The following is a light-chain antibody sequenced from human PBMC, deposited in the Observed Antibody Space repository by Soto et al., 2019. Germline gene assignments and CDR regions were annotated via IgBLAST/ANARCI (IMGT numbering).Light chain of an antibody. CDR2: DAS. Sequence: DIQMTQSPSTLSASLGDRVTITCRASQSISSWLAWYQQKPGKAPELLIYDASSLESGVPSRFSGSGSGTEFTLTISSLQPDDFATYYCQQYSSYWTFGQGTKVDI. V-gene: IGKV1-5*01. CDR1: QSISSW. CDR3: QQYSSYWT. J-gene: IGKJ1*01.